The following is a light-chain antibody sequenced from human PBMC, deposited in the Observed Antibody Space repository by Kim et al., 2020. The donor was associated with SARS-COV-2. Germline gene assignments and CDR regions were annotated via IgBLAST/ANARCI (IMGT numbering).Light chain of an antibody. CDR2: GAS. Sequence: DIVMTQSPATLSVSPGERATLSCRASQSITYNLAWYQQKPGQRPRLLIYGASTRATGIPARFSGSGSGTAFTLTITSLQPEDFAVYYCQQYNNSPRAFGQGTKVDIK. CDR3: QQYNNSPRA. CDR1: QSITYN. J-gene: IGKJ1*01. V-gene: IGKV3-15*01.